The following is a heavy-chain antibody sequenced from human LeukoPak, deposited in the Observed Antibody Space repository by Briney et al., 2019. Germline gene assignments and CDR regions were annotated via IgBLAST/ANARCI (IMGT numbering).Heavy chain of an antibody. V-gene: IGHV3-23*01. J-gene: IGHJ4*02. CDR3: AKDRKLGPLDY. CDR1: GFTFSSYE. D-gene: IGHD7-27*01. Sequence: GGSLRLSCAASGFTFSSYEMHWVRQAPGKGLEWVSAISGSGGSTYYADSVKGRFTIPRDNSKNTLYLQMNSLRAEDTAVYYCAKDRKLGPLDYWGQGTLVTVSS. CDR2: ISGSGGST.